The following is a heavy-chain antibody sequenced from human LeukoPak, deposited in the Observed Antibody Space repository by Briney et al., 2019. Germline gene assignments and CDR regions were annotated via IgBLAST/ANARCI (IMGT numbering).Heavy chain of an antibody. Sequence: KPSETLSLTCTGSGYSSSIDYYWGWIRQSPGKWLEWIGSIHRSGSTYYNPSLKSRVTISGDTSKSQFSLRLTSVTAADTAVYYCAGTSSGYYSTDYWGQGTLVTVSS. CDR3: AGTSSGYYSTDY. V-gene: IGHV4-38-2*02. D-gene: IGHD5-12*01. CDR1: GYSSSIDYY. CDR2: IHRSGST. J-gene: IGHJ4*02.